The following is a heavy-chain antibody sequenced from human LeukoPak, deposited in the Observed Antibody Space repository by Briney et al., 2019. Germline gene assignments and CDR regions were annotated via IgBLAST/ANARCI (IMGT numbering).Heavy chain of an antibody. CDR2: ITYDGSNK. J-gene: IGHJ5*02. Sequence: GGSLRLSCAASGFTFSSYCMRWVRQAPGKGLEWVGDITYDGSNKYYADSVKGRFSISRDNSKTTRYLQMSSLRAEDTAVYYCAQAYAPVYGDWTWFDTWGQGTLVT. CDR3: AQAYAPVYGDWTWFDT. V-gene: IGHV3-30*18. CDR1: GFTFSSYC. D-gene: IGHD4-17*01.